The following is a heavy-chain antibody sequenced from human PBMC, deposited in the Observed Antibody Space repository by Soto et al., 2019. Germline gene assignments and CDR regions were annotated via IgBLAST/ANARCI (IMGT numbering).Heavy chain of an antibody. V-gene: IGHV1-69*12. CDR2: IIPIFGTA. D-gene: IGHD5-12*01. CDR3: AREGEEMATISPSFDY. Sequence: QVQLVQSGAEVKKPGSSVKVSCKASGGTFSSYAISWVRQAPGQGLEWMGGIIPIFGTANYAQKFQGRVTITADESTSTAYMERSSLRSEDTAVYYCAREGEEMATISPSFDYWGQGTLVTVSS. J-gene: IGHJ4*02. CDR1: GGTFSSYA.